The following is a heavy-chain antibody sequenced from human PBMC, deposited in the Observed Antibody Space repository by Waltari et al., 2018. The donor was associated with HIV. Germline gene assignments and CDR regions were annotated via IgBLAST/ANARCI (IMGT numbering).Heavy chain of an antibody. CDR1: GGSISSSSYY. V-gene: IGHV4-39*01. CDR2: IYYSGST. D-gene: IGHD3-22*01. J-gene: IGHJ3*02. Sequence: QLQLQESGPGLVKPSETLSLTCTVSGGSISSSSYYWGWIRQPPGKGLEWIGSIYYSGSTYYNPSLKRRVTISVDTSKNQFSLKLSSVTAADTAVYYCASGLTYYYDSSGYSDAFDIWGQGTMVTVSS. CDR3: ASGLTYYYDSSGYSDAFDI.